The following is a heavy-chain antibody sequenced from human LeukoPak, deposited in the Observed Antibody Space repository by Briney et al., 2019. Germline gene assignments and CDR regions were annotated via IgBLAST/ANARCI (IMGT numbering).Heavy chain of an antibody. CDR1: GFTFSSYA. Sequence: GGSLRLSCAAPGFTFSSYAMSWVRQAPGKGLEWVSAISGSGGSTYYADSVKGRFTISRDNSKNTLYLQMNGLRAEDTAVYYCAKGDQYYYGSGSYSDWFDPWGQGTLVTVSS. CDR3: AKGDQYYYGSGSYSDWFDP. CDR2: ISGSGGST. V-gene: IGHV3-23*01. D-gene: IGHD3-10*01. J-gene: IGHJ5*02.